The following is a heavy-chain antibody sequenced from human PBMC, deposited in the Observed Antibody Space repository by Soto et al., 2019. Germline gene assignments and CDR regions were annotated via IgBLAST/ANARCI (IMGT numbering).Heavy chain of an antibody. J-gene: IGHJ6*02. Sequence: VKVSCKASGYTFTSYGISWVRQAPGQGLEWMGWISAYNGNTNYAQKLQGRVTMTTDTSTSTAYMELRSLRSDDTAVYYCARDPMTGSGTHYGMDVWGQGTTVTVSS. CDR1: GYTFTSYG. CDR2: ISAYNGNT. V-gene: IGHV1-18*01. CDR3: ARDPMTGSGTHYGMDV. D-gene: IGHD1-1*01.